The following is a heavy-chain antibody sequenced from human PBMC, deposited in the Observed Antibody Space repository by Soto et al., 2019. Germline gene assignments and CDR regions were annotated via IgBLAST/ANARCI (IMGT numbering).Heavy chain of an antibody. D-gene: IGHD3-22*01. V-gene: IGHV3-30*18. CDR3: AKDFGLGFRYDKSYFDY. J-gene: IGHJ4*02. CDR1: GFTFSSHG. Sequence: QVQLVESGGGVVQPGRSLRLSCAASGFTFSSHGMHWVRQAPGKGLEWVAVISYDGSNKYYADSVKGRFTISRDNSKNTLYLQMNGLRAEDTAVYYCAKDFGLGFRYDKSYFDYWGQGTLVTVSS. CDR2: ISYDGSNK.